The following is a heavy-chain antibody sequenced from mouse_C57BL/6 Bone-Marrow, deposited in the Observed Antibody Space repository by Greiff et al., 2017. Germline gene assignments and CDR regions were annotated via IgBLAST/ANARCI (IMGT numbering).Heavy chain of an antibody. D-gene: IGHD2-5*01. CDR3: ARPYYSNYWYFDV. V-gene: IGHV1-55*01. J-gene: IGHJ1*03. Sequence: QVQLQQSGAELVKPGASVKMSCTASGYTFTSYWITWVKQRPGHGLEWIGDIYPGSGSTNYNEKFKSKFTLTVDTSSSTAYMQLSSLTSEDSAVYYGARPYYSNYWYFDVWGTGATVTVSS. CDR1: GYTFTSYW. CDR2: IYPGSGST.